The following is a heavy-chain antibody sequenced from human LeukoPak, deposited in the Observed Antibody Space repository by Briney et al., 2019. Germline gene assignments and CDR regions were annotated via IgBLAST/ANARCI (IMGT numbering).Heavy chain of an antibody. V-gene: IGHV3-48*01. CDR3: AGSWSPYDAFDI. Sequence: PGGSLRLSCAASGFTFSSYSMNWVHQAPGKGLEWVSYISSSSSTIYYADSVKGRFTISRDNAKNSLYLQMNSLRAEDTAVYYCAGSWSPYDAFDIWGQGTMVSVSS. CDR2: ISSSSSTI. D-gene: IGHD6-13*01. CDR1: GFTFSSYS. J-gene: IGHJ3*02.